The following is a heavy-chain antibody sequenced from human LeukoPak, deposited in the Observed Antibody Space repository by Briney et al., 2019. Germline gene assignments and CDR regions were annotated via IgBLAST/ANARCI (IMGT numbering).Heavy chain of an antibody. D-gene: IGHD1-26*01. CDR1: GGSISSSSYY. V-gene: IGHV4-39*07. Sequence: SETLSLTCTVSGGSISSSSYYWGWVRQPPGKGLEWIGSIYYSGSTYYNPSLKSRVTISVDTSKNQFSLKLSSVTAADTAVYYCATRAMVGWELLEWYFDLWGRGTLVTVSS. CDR3: ATRAMVGWELLEWYFDL. J-gene: IGHJ2*01. CDR2: IYYSGST.